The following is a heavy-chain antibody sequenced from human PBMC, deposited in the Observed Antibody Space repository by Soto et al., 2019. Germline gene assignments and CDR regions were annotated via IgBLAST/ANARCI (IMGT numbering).Heavy chain of an antibody. CDR3: ARGRGDTAMAWYY. CDR1: GGSISSYY. V-gene: IGHV4-59*01. CDR2: IYYSGST. D-gene: IGHD5-18*01. Sequence: QVQLQESGPGLVKPSETLSLTCTVSGGSISSYYWSWIRQSPGKGLEWIGYIYYSGSTKYNPSLKSRVTISVATSKNPVSLKLSSVTAADTAVYYCARGRGDTAMAWYYWGQGTLVTVSS. J-gene: IGHJ4*02.